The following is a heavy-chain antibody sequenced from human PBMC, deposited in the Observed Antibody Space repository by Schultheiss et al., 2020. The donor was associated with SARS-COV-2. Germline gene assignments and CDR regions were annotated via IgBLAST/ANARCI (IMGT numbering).Heavy chain of an antibody. CDR3: ARTHLGYCSSTSCYAVRGWFDP. CDR2: IIPILGIA. V-gene: IGHV1-69*04. J-gene: IGHJ5*02. D-gene: IGHD2-2*01. Sequence: SVKVSCKASGGTFSSYAISWVRQAPGQGLEWMGRIIPILGIANYAQKFQGRVTITADKSTSTAYMELSSLRSEDTAVYYCARTHLGYCSSTSCYAVRGWFDPWGQGTLVTVSS. CDR1: GGTFSSYA.